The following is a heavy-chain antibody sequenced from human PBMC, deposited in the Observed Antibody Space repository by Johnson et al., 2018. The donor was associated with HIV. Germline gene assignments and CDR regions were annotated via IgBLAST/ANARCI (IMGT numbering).Heavy chain of an antibody. J-gene: IGHJ3*02. CDR2: IKSKTDGGTT. CDR1: GFTFSNAW. V-gene: IGHV3-15*01. Sequence: VQLVESGGGLVKPGGSLRLSCAASGFTFSNAWMSWVRQAPGKGLEWVGRIKSKTDGGTTDYATPVKGRFTISRDDSNSTMHLQMNSLKTEDTAVYYWSTGEIVVVVGAILLPLHDAFYIWGQGTMVTVSS. CDR3: STGEIVVVVGAILLPLHDAFYI. D-gene: IGHD2-15*01.